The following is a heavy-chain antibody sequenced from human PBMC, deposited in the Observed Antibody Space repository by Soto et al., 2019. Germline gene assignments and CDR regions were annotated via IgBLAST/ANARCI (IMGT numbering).Heavy chain of an antibody. CDR3: ARLIGNSWLDS. D-gene: IGHD2-8*01. V-gene: IGHV6-1*01. CDR2: TYYRSKLYN. J-gene: IGHJ5*01. CDR1: GDSVSTNSAT. Sequence: SQTLSLTCAISGDSVSTNSATWDWIRQSPLRGLEWLGRTYYRSKLYNDYAVSVKGRITINPDTSNNQLSLQLNSVTPDDTAVYYCARLIGNSWLDSWGQGTLVTVSS.